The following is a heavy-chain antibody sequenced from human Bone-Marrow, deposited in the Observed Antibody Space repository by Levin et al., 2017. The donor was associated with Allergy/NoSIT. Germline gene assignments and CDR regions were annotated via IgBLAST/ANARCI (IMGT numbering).Heavy chain of an antibody. D-gene: IGHD3-10*01. V-gene: IGHV3-7*02. Sequence: HPGGSLRLSCAASGFTFSTYWMTWVRQAPGKGLEWVANIKQDGSEKYYVDSVKGRFTISRDNAKNSLYLQMNSLRAEDTAVYYCATNRWFGDLHAPFDYWGQGTLVTVSS. CDR2: IKQDGSEK. CDR1: GFTFSTYW. J-gene: IGHJ4*02. CDR3: ATNRWFGDLHAPFDY.